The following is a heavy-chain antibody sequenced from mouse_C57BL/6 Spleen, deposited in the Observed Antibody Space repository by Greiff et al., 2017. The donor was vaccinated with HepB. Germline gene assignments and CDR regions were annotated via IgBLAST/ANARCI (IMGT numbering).Heavy chain of an antibody. V-gene: IGHV5-9-1*02. CDR2: ISSGGDYI. Sequence: EVKLVESGEGLVKPGGSLKLSCAASGFTFSSYAMSWVRQTPEKRLEWVAYISSGGDYIYYADTVKGRFTISRDNARNTLYLQMSSLKSEDTAMYYCTRGELGQAYYFDYWGQGTTLTVSS. D-gene: IGHD4-1*01. CDR1: GFTFSSYA. J-gene: IGHJ2*01. CDR3: TRGELGQAYYFDY.